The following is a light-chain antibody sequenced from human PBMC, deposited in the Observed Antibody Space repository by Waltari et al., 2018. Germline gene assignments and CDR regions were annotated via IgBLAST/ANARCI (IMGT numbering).Light chain of an antibody. V-gene: IGKV1-16*02. CDR3: QQYFNFPLT. Sequence: DIQVTQSPSSVSASVGDRVTITCRASQALGVNLAWFQQKPGTAPKSLIYDASKLQIGVPSKFAGSVSGTDFTLTITNLQPEDFATYYCQQYFNFPLTFGGGTKVEIK. J-gene: IGKJ4*01. CDR2: DAS. CDR1: QALGVN.